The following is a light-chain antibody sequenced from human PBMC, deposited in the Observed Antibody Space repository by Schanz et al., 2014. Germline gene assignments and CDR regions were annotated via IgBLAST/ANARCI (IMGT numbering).Light chain of an antibody. CDR1: QSVSSK. Sequence: EIVMTQSPATLSVSPGERATLSCRASQSVSSKLAWYQQKHGQAPRLLIYGASTRATGIPARFSGSGSGTEFTLTISRLEPEDFAVYYCQQYGGTFGQGTKLEIK. CDR2: GAS. J-gene: IGKJ2*01. V-gene: IGKV3-15*01. CDR3: QQYGGT.